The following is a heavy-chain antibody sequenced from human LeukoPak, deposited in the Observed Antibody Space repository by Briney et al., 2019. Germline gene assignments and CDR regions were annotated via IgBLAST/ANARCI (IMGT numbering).Heavy chain of an antibody. CDR3: ARASSSWYKAWFDP. Sequence: ASVKVSCKASGYTFTSYGISWVRRAPGQGLEWMGWISACNGNTNYAQKLQGRVTMTTDTSTSTAYMELRSLRSDDTAVYYCARASSSWYKAWFDPWGQGTLVTVSS. V-gene: IGHV1-18*01. CDR1: GYTFTSYG. J-gene: IGHJ5*02. CDR2: ISACNGNT. D-gene: IGHD6-13*01.